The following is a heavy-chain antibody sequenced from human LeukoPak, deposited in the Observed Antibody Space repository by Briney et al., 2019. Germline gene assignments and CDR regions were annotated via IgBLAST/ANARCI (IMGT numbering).Heavy chain of an antibody. CDR1: GGSISSSSYY. CDR3: AREVAVAGRD. D-gene: IGHD6-19*01. Sequence: PSETLSLTCTVSGGSISSSSYYWGWIRQPPGKGLEWIGSIYYSGSTYYNPSLKSRVTISVDTSKNQFSLKLSSVTAADTAVYYCAREVAVAGRDWGQGTLVTVSS. V-gene: IGHV4-39*07. J-gene: IGHJ4*02. CDR2: IYYSGST.